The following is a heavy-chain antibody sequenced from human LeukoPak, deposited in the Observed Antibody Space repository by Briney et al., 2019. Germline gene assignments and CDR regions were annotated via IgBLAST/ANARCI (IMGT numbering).Heavy chain of an antibody. V-gene: IGHV4-59*08. CDR1: GGSISSYY. D-gene: IGHD3-22*01. CDR2: IYYSGST. Sequence: SETLSLTGTVSGGSISSYYWSWIRQPPGKGLEWIGYIYYSGSTNYNPSLKSRVTISVDTSKNQFSLKLSSVTAADTAVYYCARQTYYYDSFDYWGQGTLVTVSS. CDR3: ARQTYYYDSFDY. J-gene: IGHJ4*02.